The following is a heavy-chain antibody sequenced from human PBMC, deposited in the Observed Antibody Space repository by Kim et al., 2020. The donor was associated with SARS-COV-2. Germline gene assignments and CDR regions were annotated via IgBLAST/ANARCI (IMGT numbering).Heavy chain of an antibody. Sequence: QTCQGRVTITRDTSASTAYMELSSLRSEDTAVYYCARDGTTRNGGYYFDFWGQGVLITVSS. V-gene: IGHV1-3*01. CDR3: ARDGTTRNGGYYFDF. J-gene: IGHJ4*02. D-gene: IGHD1-1*01.